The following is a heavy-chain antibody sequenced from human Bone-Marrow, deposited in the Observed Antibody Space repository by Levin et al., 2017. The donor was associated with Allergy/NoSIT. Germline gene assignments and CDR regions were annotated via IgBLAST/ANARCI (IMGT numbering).Heavy chain of an antibody. D-gene: IGHD3-22*01. J-gene: IGHJ4*02. CDR2: IYHSGST. CDR3: ARDSSYDSSGYPFDY. CDR1: GYSIRSGYY. V-gene: IGHV4-38-2*02. Sequence: SQTLSLPCTVSGYSIRSGYYWGWIRQPPGKGLEWIGSIYHSGSTYYNPSLKSRVTISVDTSKNQFSLKLSSVTAADTAVYYCARDSSYDSSGYPFDYWGQGTLVTVSS.